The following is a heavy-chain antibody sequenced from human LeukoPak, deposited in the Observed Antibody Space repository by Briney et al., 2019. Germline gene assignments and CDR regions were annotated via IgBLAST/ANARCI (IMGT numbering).Heavy chain of an antibody. V-gene: IGHV4-39*07. D-gene: IGHD1-26*01. CDR2: IYYSGST. Sequence: PSETLSLTCTVSGGSISSSSYYWGWIRQPPGKGLEWIGSIYYSGSTYYNPSLKSRVTISADTSKNQFSLKLSSVTAADTAVYYCASFVGAATTSHIDYWGQGTLVTVSS. CDR3: ASFVGAATTSHIDY. CDR1: GGSISSSSYY. J-gene: IGHJ4*02.